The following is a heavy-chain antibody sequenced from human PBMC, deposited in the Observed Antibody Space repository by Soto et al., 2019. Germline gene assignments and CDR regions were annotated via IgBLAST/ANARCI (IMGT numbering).Heavy chain of an antibody. Sequence: GGSLRLSCAASGFTVSSNYMSWVRQAPGKGLEWVSVIYSGGSTYYADSVKGRFTISRDNSNNMLYLQMNSLRAEDTAVYYCVREKVTMIVGFYYFDYWGQGTLVTVSS. J-gene: IGHJ4*02. V-gene: IGHV3-66*01. CDR3: VREKVTMIVGFYYFDY. D-gene: IGHD3-22*01. CDR2: IYSGGST. CDR1: GFTVSSNY.